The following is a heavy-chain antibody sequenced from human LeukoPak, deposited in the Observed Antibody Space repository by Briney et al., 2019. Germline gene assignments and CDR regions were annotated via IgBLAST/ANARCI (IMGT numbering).Heavy chain of an antibody. CDR1: GFSFDDYD. Sequence: GGSLRLSCAASGFSFDDYDMSWVRQAPGKGLEWVSGINRNGGSTGYADSVKGRFTISRDNAKNSLYLQMSSLRAEDTALYYCAREEGGYFDYWGQGTLVTVSS. CDR2: INRNGGST. D-gene: IGHD3-16*01. CDR3: AREEGGYFDY. J-gene: IGHJ4*02. V-gene: IGHV3-20*04.